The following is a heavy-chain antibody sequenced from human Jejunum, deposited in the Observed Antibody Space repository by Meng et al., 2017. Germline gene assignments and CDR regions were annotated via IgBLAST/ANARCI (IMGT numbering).Heavy chain of an antibody. J-gene: IGHJ2*01. CDR3: ASAGSSGWNWYFGL. Sequence: ELQESGPGLVKASETPSLTCNVSGSSLSGHYWSWIRQAPGKGLEWIGHIFYSGNTNYNPALKSRVAMSLDTSENRFSLQLHSVTAADTAVYYCASAGSSGWNWYFGLWGRGTLVTVSS. V-gene: IGHV4-59*11. CDR1: GSSLSGHY. CDR2: IFYSGNT. D-gene: IGHD3-10*01.